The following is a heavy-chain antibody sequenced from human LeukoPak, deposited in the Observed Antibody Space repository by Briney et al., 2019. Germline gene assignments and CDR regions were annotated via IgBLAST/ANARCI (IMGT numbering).Heavy chain of an antibody. CDR3: ASALYCSSTSCYYFDY. D-gene: IGHD2-2*01. CDR1: GGTFSSYA. J-gene: IGHJ4*02. Sequence: ASVKVSCKASGGTFSSYAISWVRQAPGQGLEWMGGIIPIFGTANYAQKFQGRVTITMDESTSTAYMELSSLRSEDTAVYYCASALYCSSTSCYYFDYWGQGTLVTVSS. V-gene: IGHV1-69*05. CDR2: IIPIFGTA.